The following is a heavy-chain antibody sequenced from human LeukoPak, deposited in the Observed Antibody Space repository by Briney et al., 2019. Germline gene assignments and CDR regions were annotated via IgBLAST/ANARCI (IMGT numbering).Heavy chain of an antibody. J-gene: IGHJ3*01. V-gene: IGHV4-59*11. CDR3: ARLFDNDISVDPDTFDV. D-gene: IGHD3-22*01. CDR1: SGSLSGLY. Sequence: PSGTLSLTCTVSSGSLSGLYWIWVRQPPGKRLEWIGYVSYTGRTKYNPSLQSRVTISIDTSKSQFSLKLTSVTSADTAVYSCARLFDNDISVDPDTFDVWGQGTTVIVSS. CDR2: VSYTGRT.